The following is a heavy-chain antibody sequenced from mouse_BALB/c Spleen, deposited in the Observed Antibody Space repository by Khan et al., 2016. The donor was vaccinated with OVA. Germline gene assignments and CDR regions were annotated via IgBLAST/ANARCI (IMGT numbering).Heavy chain of an antibody. CDR1: GYTFTSYT. D-gene: IGHD2-14*01. J-gene: IGHJ3*01. CDR2: INPSNGYS. CDR3: VRDGAYHRNDGWFAY. V-gene: IGHV1-4*01. Sequence: QVQLQQSGAELARPGASVKMSCKASGYTFTSYTIHWIKLRPGQGLEWIGYINPSNGYSNYNQKFKDKVTLTADKSSTTAYMQLSSLTSDDSAVYNCVRDGAYHRNDGWFAYWGLVTLVTVSA.